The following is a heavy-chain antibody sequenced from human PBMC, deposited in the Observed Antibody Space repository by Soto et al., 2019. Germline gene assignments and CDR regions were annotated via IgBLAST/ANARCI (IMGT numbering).Heavy chain of an antibody. D-gene: IGHD2-15*01. V-gene: IGHV3-48*02. CDR2: ISVGGGSI. CDR1: GFTFRDYA. J-gene: IGHJ3*02. Sequence: EVQLVESGGGLVQPGGSLRVYCIDSGFTFRDYAFNWVRQAPGKGLEWVSYISVGGGSIFYADSVKGRFTISRDDARNAVYLQMNTLRHEDTAVYHCVRDHRWAFDIWGQGTVVTVSS. CDR3: VRDHRWAFDI.